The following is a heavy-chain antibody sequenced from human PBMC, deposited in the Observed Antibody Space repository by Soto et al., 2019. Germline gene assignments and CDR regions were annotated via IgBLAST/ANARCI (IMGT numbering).Heavy chain of an antibody. Sequence: QVQLVESGGGVVQPGRSLRLSCAASGFTFSSYAMHWVRQAPGKGLEWVAAISDDGSNKNYADSVKGRFTISRDISRNRLYLQMNSLRTEDTAVYYCATEGSGWSFDYWGQGTLVTVSS. CDR2: ISDDGSNK. V-gene: IGHV3-30-3*01. J-gene: IGHJ4*02. CDR1: GFTFSSYA. D-gene: IGHD6-19*01. CDR3: ATEGSGWSFDY.